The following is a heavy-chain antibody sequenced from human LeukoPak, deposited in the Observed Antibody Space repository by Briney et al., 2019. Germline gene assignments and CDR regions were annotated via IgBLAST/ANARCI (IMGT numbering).Heavy chain of an antibody. J-gene: IGHJ6*03. D-gene: IGHD5-24*01. Sequence: ASVKVSCTASGYTLTGSYMHWVRQAPGQGLEWMGWINPNTGGTNYAQKFQGRVTMTWDTSISTAYMELSSLRSDDTAVYYCASSVGYNKAGYYYYLDFWGKGTTVTVSS. CDR2: INPNTGGT. V-gene: IGHV1-2*02. CDR1: GYTLTGSY. CDR3: ASSVGYNKAGYYYYLDF.